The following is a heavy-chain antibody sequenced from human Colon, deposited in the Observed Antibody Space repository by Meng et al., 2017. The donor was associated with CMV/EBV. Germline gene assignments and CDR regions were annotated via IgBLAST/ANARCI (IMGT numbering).Heavy chain of an antibody. J-gene: IGHJ1*01. D-gene: IGHD3-3*02. V-gene: IGHV3-23*01. CDR1: GFTFSTHA. CDR2: TSATGNSA. Sequence: GGSLRLSCAASGFTFSTHAMSWVRRRPGKGLEWVSSTSATGNSAYYADSVRGRFSISRDNAKNSLYLQMNSLRAEDTAIYYCASGHLYWGQGTLVTVSS. CDR3: ASGHLY.